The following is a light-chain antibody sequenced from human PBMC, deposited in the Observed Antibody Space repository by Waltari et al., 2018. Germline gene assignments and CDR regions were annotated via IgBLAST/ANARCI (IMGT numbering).Light chain of an antibody. J-gene: IGLJ2*01. CDR1: SSDIGGFDY. V-gene: IGLV2-14*03. CDR3: SSYTHSTTGI. Sequence: QSALTQPASVSGSPGQSITISCTGTSSDIGGFDYVPWYQQHPGKAPKLLIYDVSYRPSGVSNRFSASKSGNTASLTISGLQAEDEADYYCSSYTHSTTGIFGGGTKLTVL. CDR2: DVS.